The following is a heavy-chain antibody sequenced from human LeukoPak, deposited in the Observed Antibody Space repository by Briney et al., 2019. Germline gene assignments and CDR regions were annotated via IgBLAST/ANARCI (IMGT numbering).Heavy chain of an antibody. J-gene: IGHJ4*02. CDR3: ARDDGDYVPAGQGSLDY. V-gene: IGHV3-21*01. D-gene: IGHD4-17*01. CDR2: ISSSSSYI. Sequence: GGSLRLSCAASGFTFSSYSMNWVRQAPGKGLEWVSSISSSSSYIYYADSVKGRFTISRDNAKNSLYLQMNSLRAEDTAVYYCARDDGDYVPAGQGSLDYWGQGALVSVSS. CDR1: GFTFSSYS.